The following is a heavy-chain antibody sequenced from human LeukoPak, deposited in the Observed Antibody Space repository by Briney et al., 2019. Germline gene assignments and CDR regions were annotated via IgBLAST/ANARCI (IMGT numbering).Heavy chain of an antibody. J-gene: IGHJ6*03. CDR1: GFTFSSYW. CDR3: ARAPTYRGYMGV. V-gene: IGHV3-7*01. Sequence: PGGSLRLSCVASGFTFSSYWMSWVRQAPRKGLEWVANIKQDGSEKYYVDSVKGRFTISRDNAKNSLYLQMNSLRAEDTAVYYCARAPTYRGYMGVWGKGTTVTVSS. CDR2: IKQDGSEK. D-gene: IGHD4-11*01.